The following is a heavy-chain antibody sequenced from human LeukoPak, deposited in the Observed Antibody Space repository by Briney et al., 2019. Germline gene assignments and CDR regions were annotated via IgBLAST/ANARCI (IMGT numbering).Heavy chain of an antibody. Sequence: TPSETLSLTCTVSGYSISSGYYWGWIRQPPGKGLEWIGSIYHSGSTYYNPSLKSRVTISVDTSKNQFSLKLSSVTAADTAVYYCARLVGSESYLDYFDYWGLGTLVTVSS. CDR2: IYHSGST. CDR3: ARLVGSESYLDYFDY. CDR1: GYSISSGYY. J-gene: IGHJ4*02. D-gene: IGHD1-26*01. V-gene: IGHV4-38-2*02.